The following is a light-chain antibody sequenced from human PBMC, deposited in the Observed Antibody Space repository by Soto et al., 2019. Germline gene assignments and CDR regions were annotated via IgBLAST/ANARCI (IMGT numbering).Light chain of an antibody. Sequence: AVGDSVTITCRASQNIRNLLAWYQHKPGKAPDALIFAASSLQDGVPSRFSGSGSGTHFTLTISSLQPEDFVTYYCQQSYTSPWTFGQGTKVDIK. J-gene: IGKJ1*01. CDR3: QQSYTSPWT. CDR1: QNIRNL. CDR2: AAS. V-gene: IGKV1-39*01.